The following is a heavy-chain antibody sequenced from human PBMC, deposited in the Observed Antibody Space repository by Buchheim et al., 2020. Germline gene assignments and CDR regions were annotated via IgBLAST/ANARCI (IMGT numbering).Heavy chain of an antibody. D-gene: IGHD3-16*01. CDR1: GFTFSNYN. Sequence: QVHLVESGGGVVQPGRSLRLSCAASGFTFSNYNINWVRQAPGKGLEWVAVIWYDGSKKYYADSVEGRFTISRDNSKNTLFLQMNSLRAEDTAVYYCARGTFGIDYWGQGTL. J-gene: IGHJ4*02. CDR2: IWYDGSKK. CDR3: ARGTFGIDY. V-gene: IGHV3-33*01.